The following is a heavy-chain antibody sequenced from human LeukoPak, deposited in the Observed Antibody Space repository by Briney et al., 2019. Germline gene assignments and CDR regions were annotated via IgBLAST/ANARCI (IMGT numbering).Heavy chain of an antibody. CDR3: AKDRGGPTGFDS. D-gene: IGHD3-16*01. CDR2: VSGGGGST. CDR1: GFPFTSYT. V-gene: IGHV3-23*01. J-gene: IGHJ4*02. Sequence: GGSLRLSCAASGFPFTSYTMSWVRQAPGKGLEWVSAVSGGGGSTYYADSVKGRFTISRDNSNNTLFLQMNSLRAAHTAVYYCAKDRGGPTGFDSWGQGTLVTVSS.